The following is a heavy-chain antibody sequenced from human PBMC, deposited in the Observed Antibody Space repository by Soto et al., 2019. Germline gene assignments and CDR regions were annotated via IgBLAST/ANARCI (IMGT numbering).Heavy chain of an antibody. V-gene: IGHV3-21*06. CDR1: FTFNSYC. J-gene: IGHJ5*02. CDR3: TRDQGGSYDSWFDP. CDR2: ISSGSAYI. D-gene: IGHD1-26*01. Sequence: EVQLVESGGGLVKPGGSLRLSCTFTFNSYCLNWVRQAPGKGLEWVSSISSGSAYIKYADSVKGRFTISRDNANNLLYLQMSSLRVDDTAVYYCTRDQGGSYDSWFDPWGQGTLVTVSS.